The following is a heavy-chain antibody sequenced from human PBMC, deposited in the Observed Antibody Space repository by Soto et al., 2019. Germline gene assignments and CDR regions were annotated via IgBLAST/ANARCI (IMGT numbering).Heavy chain of an antibody. D-gene: IGHD5-18*01. CDR2: IKSKTDGGTV. CDR1: GVTLSNVW. CDR3: SHGYYQYFES. Sequence: GWSLRLSCAVSGVTLSNVWMNWVRQAPGKGPEWVGRIKSKTDGGTVEYAAPVKDRFTISRDDSENTLYLQMNSLKTEDTAVYYCSHGYYQYFESWGQGTPVTVS. V-gene: IGHV3-15*07. J-gene: IGHJ4*02.